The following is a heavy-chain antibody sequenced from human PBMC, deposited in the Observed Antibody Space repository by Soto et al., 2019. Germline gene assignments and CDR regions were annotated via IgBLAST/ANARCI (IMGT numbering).Heavy chain of an antibody. CDR3: ARYSAEAGAAPGWYFYL. CDR1: GFTFSSYD. CDR2: IGTAGDT. D-gene: IGHD2-15*01. V-gene: IGHV3-13*01. J-gene: IGHJ2*01. Sequence: EVQLVESGGGLVQPGGSLRLSCAASGFTFSSYDMHWVRQATGKGLEWVSAIGTAGDTYYPGSVKGRFTISRENAKNSLYLRMNSLRAGDTAVYYCARYSAEAGAAPGWYFYLWCRGTLVTVSS.